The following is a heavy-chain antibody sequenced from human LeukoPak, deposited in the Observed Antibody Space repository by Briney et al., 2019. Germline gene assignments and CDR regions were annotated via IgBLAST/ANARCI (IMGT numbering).Heavy chain of an antibody. CDR1: GITFKDYA. J-gene: IGHJ4*02. D-gene: IGHD4-17*01. CDR2: ITASGTT. Sequence: GGSLRLSCATSGITFKDYALSWDRQAPGQGLEWVSAITASGTTFYADSVKGRFTISSDNSKNTLYLQMTSLRAEDTAVYFCANLYGDYDGNWGQETLVTVFS. V-gene: IGHV3-23*01. CDR3: ANLYGDYDGN.